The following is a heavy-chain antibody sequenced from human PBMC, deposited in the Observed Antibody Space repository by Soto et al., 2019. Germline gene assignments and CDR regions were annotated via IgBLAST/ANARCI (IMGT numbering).Heavy chain of an antibody. CDR2: IYYSGST. Sequence: SETLSLTCTVSGGSISSGDYYWSWIRQPPGKGLEWIGYIYYSGSTYYNPSLKSRVTISVDTSKNQFSLKLSSVTAADTAEYYCARETSDSSGYYGNWFDPWGQGTLVTVSS. CDR1: GGSISSGDYY. V-gene: IGHV4-30-4*01. J-gene: IGHJ5*02. D-gene: IGHD3-22*01. CDR3: ARETSDSSGYYGNWFDP.